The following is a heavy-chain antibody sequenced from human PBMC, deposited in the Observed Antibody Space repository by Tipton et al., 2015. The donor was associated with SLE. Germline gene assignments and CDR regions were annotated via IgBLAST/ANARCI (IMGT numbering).Heavy chain of an antibody. CDR3: VGRWGSGD. D-gene: IGHD7-27*01. CDR2: INSDGSST. J-gene: IGHJ1*01. CDR1: GFTFSSYW. V-gene: IGHV3-74*01. Sequence: SLRLSCAASGFTFSSYWMHWVRQAPGKGLVWVSRINSDGSSTSYADSVKGRFTISRDNGKSSLSLQMNSLRVEDTAIYYCVGRWGSGDWGQGTLVTVSS.